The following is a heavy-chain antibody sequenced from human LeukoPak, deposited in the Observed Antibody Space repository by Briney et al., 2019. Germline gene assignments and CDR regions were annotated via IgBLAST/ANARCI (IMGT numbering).Heavy chain of an antibody. Sequence: GGSLRLSCAASGFTFSSYGMHWVRQAPGKGLEWVAFIRYDGSNKYYTDSAKGRFTISRDNSKNTLYLQMNSLRAEDTAAYYCAKVGDYGDYEGAGAFDIWGQGTMVTVSS. V-gene: IGHV3-30*02. CDR1: GFTFSSYG. D-gene: IGHD4-17*01. CDR3: AKVGDYGDYEGAGAFDI. CDR2: IRYDGSNK. J-gene: IGHJ3*02.